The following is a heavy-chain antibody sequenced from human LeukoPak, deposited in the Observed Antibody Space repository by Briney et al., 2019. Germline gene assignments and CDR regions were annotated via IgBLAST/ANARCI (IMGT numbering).Heavy chain of an antibody. CDR3: AREGNYYDSSGYYLPYYFDY. D-gene: IGHD3-22*01. CDR2: ISSSSSYI. CDR1: GFIFSSYS. J-gene: IGHJ4*02. V-gene: IGHV3-21*01. Sequence: GESLTLSCAPSGFIFSSYSMKWVRPAPGKGRDWVSSISSSSSYIYYADSVKGRFTISRDHAKHSLYPQMHLLRAEDTAVDYCAREGNYYDSSGYYLPYYFDYWGQGTLVTVSS.